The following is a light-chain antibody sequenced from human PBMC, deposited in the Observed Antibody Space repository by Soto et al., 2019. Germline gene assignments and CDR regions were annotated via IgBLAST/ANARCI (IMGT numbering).Light chain of an antibody. CDR3: QPLNNYPRT. CDR2: AAS. Sequence: DIQLTQSPSFLSVSVGDRVTITCRASQGISSYLAWYQQKPGKAPKLLISAASTLQSGVPSRFSGSGSGTEFTLTITGLQPEDFAPYYCQPLNNYPRTFGQGTKVDIK. J-gene: IGKJ1*01. V-gene: IGKV1-9*01. CDR1: QGISSY.